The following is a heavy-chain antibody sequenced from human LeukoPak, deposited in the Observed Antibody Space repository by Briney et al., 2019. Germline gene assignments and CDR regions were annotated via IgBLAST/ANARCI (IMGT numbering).Heavy chain of an antibody. CDR3: ARQAPPSYRSWFDP. Sequence: PSETLSLTCTVSGGSISSSSYYWGWLRQPPGKGLEWIGSIYYSGSTYYNPSLKSRVTISVDTSKNQFSLKLSSVTAADTAVYYCARQAPPSYRSWFDPWGQGTLVTVSS. CDR1: GGSISSSSYY. J-gene: IGHJ5*02. CDR2: IYYSGST. V-gene: IGHV4-39*01. D-gene: IGHD3-10*01.